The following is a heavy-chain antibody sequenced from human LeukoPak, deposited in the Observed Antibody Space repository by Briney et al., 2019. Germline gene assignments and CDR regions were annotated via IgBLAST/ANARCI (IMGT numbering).Heavy chain of an antibody. CDR3: VRDDGATKPC. J-gene: IGHJ4*02. D-gene: IGHD1-26*01. Sequence: GGSLRLSCAASGFTFSSYGMSWVRQAPGKGLEWVANIKRDGSEKYYVDSVKGRFSISRDNAKNSLYLQMNSLRVEDTAVYYCVRDDGATKPCWGQGTLVTVSS. V-gene: IGHV3-7*01. CDR2: IKRDGSEK. CDR1: GFTFSSYG.